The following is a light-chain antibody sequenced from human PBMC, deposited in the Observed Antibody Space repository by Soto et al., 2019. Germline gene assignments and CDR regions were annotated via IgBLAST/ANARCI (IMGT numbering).Light chain of an antibody. Sequence: DVVMTQTPLSLSVAPGQPASISCKSSQSLLHIAGETFLFWYLQKPGQSPQLLIYEVSTRVSGVPDRFSGSGSGTDFTLEISRVETDDVGIYYCMQSTQLPPTVGQGTRLESK. CDR2: EVS. CDR1: QSLLHIAGETF. J-gene: IGKJ5*01. CDR3: MQSTQLPPT. V-gene: IGKV2D-29*02.